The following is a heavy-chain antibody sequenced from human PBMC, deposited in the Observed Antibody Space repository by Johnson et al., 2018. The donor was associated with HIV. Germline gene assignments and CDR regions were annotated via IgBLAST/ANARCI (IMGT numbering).Heavy chain of an antibody. CDR1: GFTVSSNY. J-gene: IGHJ3*02. Sequence: VQLVESGGGLVQPGGSLRLSCAASGFTVSSNYMSWVRQAPGKGLEWVSAIGTAGYTYYPGSVKGRFTISRENAKNSLYLQMNSLSAGDTAVYYCAREKIRAFDIWCQGTMVTVSS. V-gene: IGHV3-13*01. CDR3: AREKIRAFDI. CDR2: IGTAGYT.